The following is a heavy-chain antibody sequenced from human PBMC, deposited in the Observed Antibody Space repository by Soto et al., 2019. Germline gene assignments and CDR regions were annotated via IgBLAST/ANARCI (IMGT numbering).Heavy chain of an antibody. V-gene: IGHV3-33*01. CDR2: IWYDGSNK. CDR1: GFTFRSYG. CDR3: ARALEYSSSLDV. Sequence: PGGSLRLSCAASGFTFRSYGMHWVRQAPGKGLEWVAVIWYDGSNKYYADSVKGRFTISRDNSKNTLYLQMNSLRAEDTAVYYCARALEYSSSLDVWGQGTTVTVSS. J-gene: IGHJ6*02. D-gene: IGHD6-6*01.